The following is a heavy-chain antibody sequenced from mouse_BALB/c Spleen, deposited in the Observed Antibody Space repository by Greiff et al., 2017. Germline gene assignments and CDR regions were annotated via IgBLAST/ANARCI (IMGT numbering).Heavy chain of an antibody. Sequence: EVQLVETGGGLVQPKGSLKLSCAASGFTFNTNAMNWVRQAPGKGLEWVARIRSKSNNYATYYADSVKDRFTISRDDSQSMLYLQMNNLKTEDTAMYYCVRWAYYGIHYAMDYWGQGTSVTVSS. CDR2: IRSKSNNYAT. CDR3: VRWAYYGIHYAMDY. D-gene: IGHD2-10*01. J-gene: IGHJ4*01. CDR1: GFTFNTNA. V-gene: IGHV10S3*01.